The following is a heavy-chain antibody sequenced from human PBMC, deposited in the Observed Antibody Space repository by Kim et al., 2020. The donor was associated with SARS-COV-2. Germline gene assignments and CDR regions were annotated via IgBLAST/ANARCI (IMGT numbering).Heavy chain of an antibody. CDR3: ARHIGIPGAFDI. V-gene: IGHV4-39*01. J-gene: IGHJ3*02. CDR2: IYYSGST. CDR1: GGSISSSSYY. D-gene: IGHD1-1*01. Sequence: SETLSLTCTVSGGSISSSSYYWGWIRQPPGKGLEWIGSIYYSGSTYYNPSLKSRVTISVDTSKNQFSLKLSSVTAADTAVYYCARHIGIPGAFDIWGQGTMVTVSS.